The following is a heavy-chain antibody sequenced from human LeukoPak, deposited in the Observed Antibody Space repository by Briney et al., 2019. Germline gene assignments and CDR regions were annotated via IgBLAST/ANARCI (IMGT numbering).Heavy chain of an antibody. J-gene: IGHJ4*02. CDR1: GGTFSSYV. V-gene: IGHV1-18*01. Sequence: SVKVSCKASGGTFSSYVISWVRQAPGQGLEWMGWISAHNGYTKYAQKVQGRVTLTIDTSTSTAYMELKSLKSDDTAIYYWARGGSFGTYWGQGTLVTVSS. D-gene: IGHD3-10*01. CDR3: ARGGSFGTY. CDR2: ISAHNGYT.